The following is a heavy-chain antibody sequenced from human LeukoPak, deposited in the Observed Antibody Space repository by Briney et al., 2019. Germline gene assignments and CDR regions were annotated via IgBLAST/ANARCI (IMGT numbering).Heavy chain of an antibody. CDR1: GYTFTSYD. J-gene: IGHJ5*02. CDR3: ARDYGGNSGWFDP. Sequence: ASVKVSCKASGYTFTSYDLNWVRQATGRGLEWIGWMNPNSGNTGYAQKFQGRVTLTRNTSISTAYMELRSLTSEDTAVYYCARDYGGNSGWFDPWGQGTLVTVSS. V-gene: IGHV1-8*01. CDR2: MNPNSGNT. D-gene: IGHD4-23*01.